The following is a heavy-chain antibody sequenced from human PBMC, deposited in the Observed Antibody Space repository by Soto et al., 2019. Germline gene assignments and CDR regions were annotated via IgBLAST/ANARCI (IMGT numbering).Heavy chain of an antibody. CDR3: ASGLDFDY. V-gene: IGHV4-61*01. Sequence: CTVSGGSVSSGSYYWSWIRQPPGKGLEWIGYIYYSGSTNYNPSLKSRVTISVDTSKNQFSLKLSSVTAADTAVYYCASGLDFDYWGQGTLVTVSS. D-gene: IGHD3-16*01. J-gene: IGHJ4*02. CDR2: IYYSGST. CDR1: GGSVSSGSYY.